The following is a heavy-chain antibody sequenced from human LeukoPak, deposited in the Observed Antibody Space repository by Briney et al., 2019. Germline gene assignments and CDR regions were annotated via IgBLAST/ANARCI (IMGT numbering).Heavy chain of an antibody. J-gene: IGHJ5*02. D-gene: IGHD6-19*01. CDR1: GGSISSGSYY. CDR2: IYTSGST. V-gene: IGHV4-61*02. Sequence: PSQTLSLTCTVSGGSISSGSYYWSWIRQPAGKGLEWIGRIYTSGSTNYKPSLKSRVTISVDTSKNQFSLKLSSVAAADTAVYYCARGVSSGWYNWFDPWGQGTLVTVSS. CDR3: ARGVSSGWYNWFDP.